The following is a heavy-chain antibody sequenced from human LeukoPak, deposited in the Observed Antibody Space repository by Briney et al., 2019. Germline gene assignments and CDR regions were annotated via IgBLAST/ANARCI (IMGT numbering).Heavy chain of an antibody. D-gene: IGHD3-16*01. CDR1: GGSISNYY. Sequence: SETLSLTCAVYGGSISNYYWSWIRQPPGKGLEWIGSIYYSGSTYYNPSLKSRVTISVDTSKNQFSLKLSSVTAADTAVYYCARHPLRPGILSWFDPWGQGTLVTVSS. V-gene: IGHV4-39*01. CDR2: IYYSGST. CDR3: ARHPLRPGILSWFDP. J-gene: IGHJ5*02.